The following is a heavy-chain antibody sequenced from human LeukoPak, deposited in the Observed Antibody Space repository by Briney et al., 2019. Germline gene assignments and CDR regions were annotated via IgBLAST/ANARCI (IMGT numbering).Heavy chain of an antibody. CDR1: GGSFSGYY. CDR3: ARGKSLISVRYFDY. CDR2: INHSGST. D-gene: IGHD2-8*01. V-gene: IGHV4-34*01. Sequence: SETLSLTCAVYGGSFSGYYWSWIRQPPGKGLEWIGEINHSGSTNYNPSLKGRVTISVDTSKNQFSLKLSSVTAADTAVYYCARGKSLISVRYFDYWGQGTLVTVSS. J-gene: IGHJ4*02.